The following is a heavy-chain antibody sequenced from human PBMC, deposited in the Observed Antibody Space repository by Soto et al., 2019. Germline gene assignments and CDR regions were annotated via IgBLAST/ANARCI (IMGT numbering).Heavy chain of an antibody. D-gene: IGHD2-2*01. CDR1: GGTFSSYA. V-gene: IGHV1-69*13. CDR3: ARAVGYCSSTSCPRGYYYYGMDV. Sequence: ASVKVSCKASGGTFSSYAISWVRQSPGQGLDWMGGIIPIFGTANYAQKFQGRVTITADESTSTAYIELSSLRSEDTAVYYCARAVGYCSSTSCPRGYYYYGMDVWGPGTKVTVYS. J-gene: IGHJ6*02. CDR2: IIPIFGTA.